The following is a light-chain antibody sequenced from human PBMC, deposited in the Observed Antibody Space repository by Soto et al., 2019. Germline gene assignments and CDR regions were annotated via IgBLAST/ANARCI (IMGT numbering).Light chain of an antibody. CDR1: QSISNW. CDR2: HAS. V-gene: IGKV1-5*01. CDR3: PQHNTYPWT. J-gene: IGKJ1*01. Sequence: DIQMTQSLSTLPASVGDRVTITCRASQSISNWLAWYQQKPGTAPKVLIYHASNLQSGVPSRFSGSGSGTEFTLTISSPQPEDFATYYCPQHNTYPWTFGQGAKVDIK.